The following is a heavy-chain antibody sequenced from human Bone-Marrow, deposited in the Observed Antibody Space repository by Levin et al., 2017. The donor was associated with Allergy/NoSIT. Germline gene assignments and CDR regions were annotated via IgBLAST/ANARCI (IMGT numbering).Heavy chain of an antibody. CDR1: GGTFSSYA. CDR2: IIPIFGTA. V-gene: IGHV1-69*06. J-gene: IGHJ4*02. CDR3: ASVADCSSTSCYAYFDY. D-gene: IGHD2-2*01. Sequence: SVKVSCKASGGTFSSYAISWVRQAPGQGLEWMGGIIPIFGTANYAQKFQGRVTITADKSTSTAYMELSSLRSEDTAVYYCASVADCSSTSCYAYFDYWGQGTLVTVSS.